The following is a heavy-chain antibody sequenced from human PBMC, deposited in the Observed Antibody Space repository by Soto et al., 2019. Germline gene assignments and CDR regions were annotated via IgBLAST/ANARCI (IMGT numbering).Heavy chain of an antibody. D-gene: IGHD6-19*01. CDR2: INHSGST. CDR3: ARGGWGSGWYNHFDY. Sequence: PSETLSLTCTVSGGSINSTGYYWGWIRQPPGRGLEWIGEINHSGSTNNNPSLKRRVTISVDTSKNQFSLKLSSVTAADTAVYYCARGGWGSGWYNHFDYWGQGTLVTVSS. CDR1: GGSINSTGYY. V-gene: IGHV4-39*07. J-gene: IGHJ4*02.